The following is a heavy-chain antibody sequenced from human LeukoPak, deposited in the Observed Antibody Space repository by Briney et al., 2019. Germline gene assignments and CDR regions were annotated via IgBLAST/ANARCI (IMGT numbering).Heavy chain of an antibody. V-gene: IGHV1-24*01. CDR3: ATDPVPGIRHPN. J-gene: IGHJ4*02. CDR1: GYTLTELS. CDR2: FDPEDGET. D-gene: IGHD3-10*01. Sequence: ASVKVSCKVSGYTLTELSMHWVRQAPGKGLEWMGGFDPEDGETIYAQKFQGRVTMTEDTSTDTAYMELSSLRSEDTAVYFCATDPVPGIRHPNWGQGTLVTVSS.